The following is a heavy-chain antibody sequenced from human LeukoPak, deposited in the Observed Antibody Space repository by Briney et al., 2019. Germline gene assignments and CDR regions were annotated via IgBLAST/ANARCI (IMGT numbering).Heavy chain of an antibody. D-gene: IGHD6-13*01. CDR1: GFTFSSYA. J-gene: IGHJ4*02. Sequence: GGSLRLSCAASGFTFSSYAMSWVRQAPGKGLEWVSAISGSGGSTYYADSVKGRFTISRDNAKNSLYLQMNSLRAEDTAVYYCASSRGSWPDYFDYWGQGTLVTVSS. V-gene: IGHV3-23*01. CDR2: ISGSGGST. CDR3: ASSRGSWPDYFDY.